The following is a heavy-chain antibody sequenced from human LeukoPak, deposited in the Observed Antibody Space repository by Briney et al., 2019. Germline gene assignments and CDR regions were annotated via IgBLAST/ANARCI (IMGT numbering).Heavy chain of an antibody. V-gene: IGHV4-39*01. CDR1: GGSISSSGYY. CDR2: IYYSGST. D-gene: IGHD1-26*01. J-gene: IGHJ5*02. CDR3: ARHEYSGSYYGLSWFDP. Sequence: SETLSLTCTVSGGSISSSGYYWGWIRQPPGKGLEWIASIYYSGSTYYNPSLKSRVHISVDTSKNRLSLKLSSLTAADTAVYYCARHEYSGSYYGLSWFDPWGQGTLVTVSS.